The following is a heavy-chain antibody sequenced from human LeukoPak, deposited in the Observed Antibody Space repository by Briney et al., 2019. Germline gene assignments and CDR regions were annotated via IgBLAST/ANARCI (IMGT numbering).Heavy chain of an antibody. CDR1: GYSFTNFS. CDR2: IYPGDSDT. V-gene: IGHV5-51*01. D-gene: IGHD7-27*01. Sequence: GESLKISCKGSGYSFTNFSIAWVRQMPGKGLEWMGIIYPGDSDTRYSPSFQGQVTISADKSISTAYLQWSSLKASDTAMYYCARQTGGNGTEPWGQGTLVTVSS. CDR3: ARQTGGNGTEP. J-gene: IGHJ5*02.